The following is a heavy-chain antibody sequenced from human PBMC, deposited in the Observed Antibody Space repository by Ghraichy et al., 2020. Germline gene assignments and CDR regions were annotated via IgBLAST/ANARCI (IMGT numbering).Heavy chain of an antibody. V-gene: IGHV6-1*01. Sequence: SQTLSLTCVISGDSVSSNIAAWNWIRQSPSRGLEWLGRTYYRSKWYNDYAISVKSRITISPDTSKNHFSLQLSSVTSEDTAVYYCARQNNTPSHYYGMDVWDQGTTVTVSS. CDR2: TYYRSKWYN. J-gene: IGHJ6*02. CDR3: ARQNNTPSHYYGMDV. CDR1: GDSVSSNIAA. D-gene: IGHD2/OR15-2a*01.